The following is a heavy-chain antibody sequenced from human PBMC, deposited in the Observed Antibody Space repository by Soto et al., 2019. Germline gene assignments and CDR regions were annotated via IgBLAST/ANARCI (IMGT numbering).Heavy chain of an antibody. J-gene: IGHJ1*01. CDR2: IYYSENT. V-gene: IGHV4-39*01. CDR1: EGTIVNRGHR. D-gene: IGHD3-3*02. Sequence: WTVSEGTIVNRGHRGCIRQTPGKGLEWIGNIYYSENTYYNPSLKSRVTISVDTSKNQFSLRLTSVTAADTAGYYCATHPPYSPLAQWGQRTLVLVSS. CDR3: ATHPPYSPLAQ.